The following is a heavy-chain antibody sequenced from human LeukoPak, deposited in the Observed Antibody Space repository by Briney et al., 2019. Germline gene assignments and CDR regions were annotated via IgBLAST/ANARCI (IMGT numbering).Heavy chain of an antibody. CDR2: IYYSGST. J-gene: IGHJ4*02. CDR3: ASLTPRKQKGYYFDY. Sequence: ASETLSLTCTVSGGSISSYYWSWIRQPPGKGLEWIGYIYYSGSTNYNPSLKSRVTISVDTSKNQFSLKLSSVTAADTAVYYCASLTPRKQKGYYFDYWGQGTLVTVSS. V-gene: IGHV4-59*08. CDR1: GGSISSYY. D-gene: IGHD3-16*01.